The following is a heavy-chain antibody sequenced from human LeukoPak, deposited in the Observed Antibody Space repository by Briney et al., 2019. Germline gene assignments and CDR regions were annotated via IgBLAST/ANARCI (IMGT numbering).Heavy chain of an antibody. Sequence: GGSLRLSCAASGFTFSSYSMNWVRQAPGKGLEWASYISSSTNTIYYADSAKGRFTISRDNAKNSLYLQMNSLRAEDTAVYYCAKEWYYYGSGSYLKPYYYDYWGQGTLVTVSS. J-gene: IGHJ4*02. CDR1: GFTFSSYS. D-gene: IGHD3-10*01. CDR3: AKEWYYYGSGSYLKPYYYDY. V-gene: IGHV3-48*01. CDR2: ISSSTNTI.